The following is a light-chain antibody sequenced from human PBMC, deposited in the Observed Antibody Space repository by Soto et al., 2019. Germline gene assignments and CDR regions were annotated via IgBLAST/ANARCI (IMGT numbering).Light chain of an antibody. J-gene: IGKJ1*01. V-gene: IGKV1-5*03. CDR2: KGS. CDR3: QQYAAQSPWT. Sequence: DVQMTQSPSTLSASVGDKVTITCRASQSLPSTWLAWFQQRPGKAPNVLIYKGSALASGVSSRFSCSGSGTEFTLTVSSLQPDDFATYFCQQYAAQSPWTFGQGTRV. CDR1: QSLPSTW.